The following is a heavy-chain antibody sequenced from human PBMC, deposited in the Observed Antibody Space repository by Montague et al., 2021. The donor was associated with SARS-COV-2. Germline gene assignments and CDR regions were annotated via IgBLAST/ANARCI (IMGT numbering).Heavy chain of an antibody. J-gene: IGHJ6*03. CDR3: ARDRRYCSGTSCYTGYYYYFMVV. CDR1: GGSISSDY. D-gene: IGHD2-2*02. CDR2: IYTSGST. V-gene: IGHV4-4*07. Sequence: SETLSLTCTVSGGSISSDYWSWIRQPAGKGLDWIGRIYTSGSTDYNPSLKSRVNMSLDTSKNQFSLKLSSVTAADTAVYYCARDRRYCSGTSCYTGYYYYFMVVWGKRTAVTVSS.